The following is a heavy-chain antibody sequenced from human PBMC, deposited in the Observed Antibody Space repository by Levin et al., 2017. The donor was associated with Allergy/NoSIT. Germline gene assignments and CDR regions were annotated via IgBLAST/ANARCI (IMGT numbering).Heavy chain of an antibody. CDR3: ARAKPVLRYFDWLPLDY. V-gene: IGHV3-30-3*01. J-gene: IGHJ4*02. D-gene: IGHD3-9*01. Sequence: GESLKISCAASGFTFSSYAMHWVRLAPGKGLEWVAVISYDGSNKYYADPVKGRFTISRDNSKNTLYLQMNSLRAEDTAVYYCARAKPVLRYFDWLPLDYWGQGTLVTVSS. CDR1: GFTFSSYA. CDR2: ISYDGSNK.